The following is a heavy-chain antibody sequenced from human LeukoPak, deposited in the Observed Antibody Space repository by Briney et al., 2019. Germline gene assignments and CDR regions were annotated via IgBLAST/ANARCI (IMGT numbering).Heavy chain of an antibody. CDR3: LRQGVGDPPR. CDR1: GFTVSSND. Sequence: GGSLRLSCAASGFTVSSNDMSWVRQAPGKGLEWVSLIYAGGSSSAFYADSVKGRFTGSRHDSKNTLDLQMNGLRADDTAVYYCLRQGVGDPPRWGQGTQVTVSS. CDR2: IYAGGSSSA. D-gene: IGHD3-16*01. V-gene: IGHV3-53*04. J-gene: IGHJ4*02.